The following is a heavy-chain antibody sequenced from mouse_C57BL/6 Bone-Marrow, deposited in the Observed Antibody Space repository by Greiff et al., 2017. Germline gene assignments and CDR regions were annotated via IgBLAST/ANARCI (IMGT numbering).Heavy chain of an antibody. Sequence: DVNLVESGGDLVKPGGSLKLSCAASGFTFSSYGMSWVRQTPDKRLEWVATISSGGSYTYYPDSVKGRFTISRDNAKNTLYLQMSSLKSEDTAMYYCARPLYDGYYSWFAYWGQGTLVTVSA. D-gene: IGHD2-3*01. J-gene: IGHJ3*01. V-gene: IGHV5-6*02. CDR3: ARPLYDGYYSWFAY. CDR2: ISSGGSYT. CDR1: GFTFSSYG.